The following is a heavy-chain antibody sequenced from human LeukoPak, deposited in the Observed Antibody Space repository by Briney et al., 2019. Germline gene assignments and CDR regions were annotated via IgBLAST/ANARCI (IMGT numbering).Heavy chain of an antibody. V-gene: IGHV5-51*01. D-gene: IGHD2-2*01. Sequence: GESLKISCKGSGYSFTSYCIGWVRQMPGKGLEWMGIIYPGDSDTRYSASFQGQVTISADKSISTAYLQWSSLKASDTAMYYCARPGQLGYCSSTSCPMGAFDIWGQGTVVTVSS. J-gene: IGHJ3*02. CDR3: ARPGQLGYCSSTSCPMGAFDI. CDR2: IYPGDSDT. CDR1: GYSFTSYC.